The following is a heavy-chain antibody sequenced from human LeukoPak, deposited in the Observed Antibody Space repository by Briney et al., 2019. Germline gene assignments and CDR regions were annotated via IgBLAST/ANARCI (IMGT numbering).Heavy chain of an antibody. J-gene: IGHJ6*02. CDR3: ASPTPNYYGMDV. V-gene: IGHV4-39*07. CDR1: GGSISSSSYY. CDR2: IYYSGST. Sequence: SETLSLTCTVSGGSISSSSYYWGWIRQPPGKGLEWIGSIYYSGSTYYNPSLKSRVTISVDTSKNQFSLKLSSVTAADTAVYYCASPTPNYYGMDVWGQGTTVTVSS.